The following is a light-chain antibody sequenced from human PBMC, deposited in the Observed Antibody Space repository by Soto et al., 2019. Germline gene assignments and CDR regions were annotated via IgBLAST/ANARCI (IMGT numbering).Light chain of an antibody. Sequence: DIQMTQSPSSLSASVGDRVTITCRASESITNFLNWYQEKPGKAPTLLIYGASSLQTGAPSRFSGSGSGTDFTLTIISLRPEDFATYYCQQSYSNPWTFGQGTRVEIK. CDR3: QQSYSNPWT. CDR1: ESITNF. CDR2: GAS. V-gene: IGKV1-39*01. J-gene: IGKJ1*01.